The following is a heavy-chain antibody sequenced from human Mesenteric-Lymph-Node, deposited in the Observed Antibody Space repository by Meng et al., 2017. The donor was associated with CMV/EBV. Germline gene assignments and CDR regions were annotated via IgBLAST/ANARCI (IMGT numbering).Heavy chain of an antibody. Sequence: SETLSLTCTVSGGSVSSGTYYWSWIRQPPGKGLEWIGYVYRSGSTNHNPSLKSRVTISVDTSRNQFSLRLSSVTAADTAVYYCARGNGDETYYYYYGVDVWGQGTTVTVSS. D-gene: IGHD4-17*01. CDR3: ARGNGDETYYYYYGVDV. CDR1: GGSVSSGTYY. J-gene: IGHJ6*02. V-gene: IGHV4-61*01. CDR2: VYRSGST.